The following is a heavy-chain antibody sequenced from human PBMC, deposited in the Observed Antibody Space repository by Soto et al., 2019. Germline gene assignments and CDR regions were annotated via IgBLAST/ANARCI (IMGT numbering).Heavy chain of an antibody. V-gene: IGHV4-34*01. CDR2: INHSGST. J-gene: IGHJ5*02. D-gene: IGHD3-9*01. Sequence: SETLSLTCAVYGGSFSGYYWSWIRQPPGKGLEWIGEINHSGSTNYNPSLKSRATISVDTTNNQFSLKLSFVTAADTAVYYCANTPYYDILTGYFPTPSWGQGTLVTVSS. CDR1: GGSFSGYY. CDR3: ANTPYYDILTGYFPTPS.